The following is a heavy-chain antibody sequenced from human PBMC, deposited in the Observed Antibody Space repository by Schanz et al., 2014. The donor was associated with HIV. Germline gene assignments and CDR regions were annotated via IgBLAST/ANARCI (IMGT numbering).Heavy chain of an antibody. CDR3: ARWGGSSWYWFDP. Sequence: VQLVESGGGLVKPGGSLRLSCAASGFSFRNAWMSWVRQAPGKGLEWVSLIGSGGGRTYYADSVKGRFTISRDNPKNSLYLQMNSLKDEDTGVYYCARWGGSSWYWFDPWGQGTLVTVSS. CDR1: GFSFRNAW. V-gene: IGHV3-48*02. J-gene: IGHJ5*02. D-gene: IGHD6-13*01. CDR2: IGSGGGRT.